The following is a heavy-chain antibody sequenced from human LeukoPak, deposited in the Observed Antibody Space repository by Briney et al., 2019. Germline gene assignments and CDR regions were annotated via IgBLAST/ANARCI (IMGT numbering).Heavy chain of an antibody. J-gene: IGHJ4*02. V-gene: IGHV4-59*01. CDR2: IYYSGST. Sequence: SETLSLTCTASGGSISSYYWSWIRQTPGKGLEWIGYIYYSGSTNYNPSLKSRVTISVDTSKNQFSLKLSSVTAADTAVYYCASITYSGSYIAYWGQGTLVTVSS. CDR3: ASITYSGSYIAY. D-gene: IGHD1-26*01. CDR1: GGSISSYY.